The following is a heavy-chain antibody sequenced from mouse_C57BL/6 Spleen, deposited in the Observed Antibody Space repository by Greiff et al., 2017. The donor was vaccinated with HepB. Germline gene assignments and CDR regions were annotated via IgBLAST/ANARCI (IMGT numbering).Heavy chain of an antibody. V-gene: IGHV1-69*01. D-gene: IGHD1-1*01. CDR1: GYTFTSYW. Sequence: VQLQQPGAELVMPGASVKLSCKASGYTFTSYWMHWVKQRPGQGLEWIGEIDPSDGYTNYNQKFKGKSTLTVDKSSSTAYMQLSSLTAEDSAVYYCARGGLVATDYWGQGTTLTVSS. J-gene: IGHJ2*01. CDR2: IDPSDGYT. CDR3: ARGGLVATDY.